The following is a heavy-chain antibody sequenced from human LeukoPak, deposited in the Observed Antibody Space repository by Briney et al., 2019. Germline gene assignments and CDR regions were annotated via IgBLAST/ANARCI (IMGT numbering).Heavy chain of an antibody. D-gene: IGHD2-15*01. J-gene: IGHJ4*02. Sequence: SETLSLTCTVSGGSISSYYWSWIRQPPGKGLEWIGYIYYSGSTNYNPSLKSRVTVSVDTSKNQFSLKLSSVTAADTAVYYCARRSRVYCSGGSCYYQPAWIHYWGQGTLVTVSS. CDR2: IYYSGST. V-gene: IGHV4-59*08. CDR1: GGSISSYY. CDR3: ARRSRVYCSGGSCYYQPAWIHY.